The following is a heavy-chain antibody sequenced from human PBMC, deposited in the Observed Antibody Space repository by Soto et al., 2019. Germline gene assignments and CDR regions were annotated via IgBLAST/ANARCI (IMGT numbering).Heavy chain of an antibody. Sequence: GGSLRLSCAASGLTFSGSAMHWVLQASGKGLEWVGRIRSKANSYATAYAASVKGRFTISRDDSKNTAYLQMNSLKTEDTAVYYCTRRDYYGSGSAFDIWGKGTMVTVPS. D-gene: IGHD3-10*01. J-gene: IGHJ3*02. CDR1: GLTFSGSA. CDR2: IRSKANSYAT. CDR3: TRRDYYGSGSAFDI. V-gene: IGHV3-73*01.